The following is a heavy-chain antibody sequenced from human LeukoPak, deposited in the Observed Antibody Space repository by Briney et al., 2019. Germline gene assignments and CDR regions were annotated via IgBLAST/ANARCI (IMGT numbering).Heavy chain of an antibody. J-gene: IGHJ4*01. CDR1: GFTFSSYS. CDR2: ITSSNNDI. CDR3: ATTTLSGSYYGGHYYFDY. D-gene: IGHD1-26*01. V-gene: IGHV3-21*01. Sequence: GGSLRLSCAASGFTFSSYSMNWVRQAPGKGLEWLSSITSSNNDIYYADSVKGRFTISRDNAKNSLYLQMNSLRAEDTAVYYCATTTLSGSYYGGHYYFDYWGQEPWSPSPQ.